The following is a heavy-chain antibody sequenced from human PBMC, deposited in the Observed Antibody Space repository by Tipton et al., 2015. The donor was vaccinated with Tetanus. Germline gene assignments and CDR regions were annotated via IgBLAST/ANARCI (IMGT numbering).Heavy chain of an antibody. CDR3: ARLREIVSRSGWAFDY. CDR2: INHSGST. Sequence: TLSLTCAVYGASFSDYYWSWIRQAPGKGLEWIGEINHSGSTNHNPSLKSRVTMSVDTSKKDFSVRLTSVTAADTAVYYCARLREIVSRSGWAFDYWGQGILVTVSS. D-gene: IGHD5/OR15-5a*01. CDR1: GASFSDYY. V-gene: IGHV4-34*01. J-gene: IGHJ4*02.